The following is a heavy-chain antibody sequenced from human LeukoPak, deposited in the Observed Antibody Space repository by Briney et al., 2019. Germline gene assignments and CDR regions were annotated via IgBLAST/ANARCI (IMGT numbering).Heavy chain of an antibody. CDR3: AKDNVRRYYDSSGYYDFGY. J-gene: IGHJ4*02. Sequence: GGSLRLSCAASGFTVSSNYMSWVRQAPGKGLEWVSVIYSGGNTYYADSVKGRFTISRDNSKNTLYLQMHSLRAEDTAVYYYAKDNVRRYYDSSGYYDFGYWGQGTLVTVSS. D-gene: IGHD3-22*01. V-gene: IGHV3-53*01. CDR2: IYSGGNT. CDR1: GFTVSSNY.